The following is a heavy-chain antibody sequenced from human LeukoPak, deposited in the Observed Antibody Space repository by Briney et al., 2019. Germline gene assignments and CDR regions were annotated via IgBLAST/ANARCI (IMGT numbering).Heavy chain of an antibody. J-gene: IGHJ4*02. V-gene: IGHV3-7*01. CDR2: IKQDGGEK. D-gene: IGHD1-26*01. CDR1: GFTFSSYW. Sequence: GGSLRLSCAASGFTFSSYWMSWVRQAPGKGLEWVANIKQDGGEKYHVDSVKGRFTISRDNAKTSLYLQMNSLRAEDTAVYYCARDKVVGATVFDYWGQGTLVTVSS. CDR3: ARDKVVGATVFDY.